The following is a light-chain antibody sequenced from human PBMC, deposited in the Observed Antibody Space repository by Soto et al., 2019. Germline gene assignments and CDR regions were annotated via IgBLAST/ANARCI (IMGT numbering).Light chain of an antibody. Sequence: EIVLTQSPGTLSLSIGERTTLSCRASQSVSRSSLTWYQQKPGQAPRLLISGASSRATGIPDRFSGSGSGTDFTLTISRLEPEDFAMYFCQQYSSPPQTFGQGTKVEIK. CDR2: GAS. J-gene: IGKJ1*01. V-gene: IGKV3-20*01. CDR1: QSVSRSS. CDR3: QQYSSPPQT.